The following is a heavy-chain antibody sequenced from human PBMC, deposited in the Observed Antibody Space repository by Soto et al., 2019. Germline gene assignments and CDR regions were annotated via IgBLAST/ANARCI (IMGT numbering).Heavy chain of an antibody. CDR3: ARGGIYYDSSGYYLDYYYYYGMDV. CDR2: INHSGST. J-gene: IGHJ6*02. D-gene: IGHD3-22*01. CDR1: GGSFSGYY. Sequence: PSETLSLTCAVYGGSFSGYYWSWIRQPPGKGLEWIGEINHSGSTNYNPSLKSRVTISVDTSKSQFSLKLSSVTAADTAVYYCARGGIYYDSSGYYLDYYYYYGMDVWGQGTTVTVSS. V-gene: IGHV4-34*01.